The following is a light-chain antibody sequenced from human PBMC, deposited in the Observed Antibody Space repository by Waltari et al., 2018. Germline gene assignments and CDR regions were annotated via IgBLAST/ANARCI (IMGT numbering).Light chain of an antibody. CDR1: SSDVGGYNY. CDR2: DVS. CDR3: CSYAGSYTFEV. Sequence: QSALTQPRSVSGSPGQSVTISCTGTSSDVGGYNYVSWYQQHPGKAPKLMIYDVSKRPSGVPDRFSGSKSGNTASLTISVLQAEDEADYYCCSYAGSYTFEVFGTGTKVTVL. J-gene: IGLJ1*01. V-gene: IGLV2-11*01.